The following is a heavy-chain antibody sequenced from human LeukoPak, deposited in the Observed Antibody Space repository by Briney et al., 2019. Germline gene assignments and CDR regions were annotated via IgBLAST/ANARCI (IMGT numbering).Heavy chain of an antibody. CDR2: IYHSGST. D-gene: IGHD6-19*01. V-gene: IGHV4-38-2*01. CDR1: GYSISSGYY. CDR3: ARLGWDSGWYAGMDV. J-gene: IGHJ6*04. Sequence: PSETLSLTCAVSGYSISSGYYWGWIRQPPGKGLEWIGSIYHSGSTYYNPSLKSRVTISVDTSKNQFSLKLSSVTAADTAVYYCARLGWDSGWYAGMDVWGKGTTVTVSS.